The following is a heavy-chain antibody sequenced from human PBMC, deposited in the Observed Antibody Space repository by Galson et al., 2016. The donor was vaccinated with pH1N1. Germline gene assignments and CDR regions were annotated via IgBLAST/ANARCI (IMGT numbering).Heavy chain of an antibody. CDR3: AKEDGYYGSGTMDY. Sequence: SLRLSCAASGFTFDDYAMRWVRQAPGKGLEWVSTLTWNSGTIGYADSVKGRFTISRDNAKNSLYLQMNSLRAEDTALYYCAKEDGYYGSGTMDYWGQGTLVTVSS. V-gene: IGHV3-9*01. CDR1: GFTFDDYA. CDR2: LTWNSGTI. J-gene: IGHJ4*02. D-gene: IGHD3-10*01.